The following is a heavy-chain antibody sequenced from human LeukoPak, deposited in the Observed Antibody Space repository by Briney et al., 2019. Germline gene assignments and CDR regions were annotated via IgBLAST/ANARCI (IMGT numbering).Heavy chain of an antibody. CDR1: GGSISSGGYS. V-gene: IGHV4-30-2*01. CDR3: ARVEMATTVFDY. D-gene: IGHD5-24*01. Sequence: PSETLSLTCAVSGGSISSGGYSWSWIRQPPGKGLEWIGYIYHSGSTYYNPSLKSRVTISVDRSKNQFSLKLSSVAAADTAVYYCARVEMATTVFDYWGQGTLVTVSS. CDR2: IYHSGST. J-gene: IGHJ4*02.